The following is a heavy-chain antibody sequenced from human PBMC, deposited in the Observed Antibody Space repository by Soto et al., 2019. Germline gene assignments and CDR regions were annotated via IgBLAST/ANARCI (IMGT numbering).Heavy chain of an antibody. D-gene: IGHD2-21*01. V-gene: IGHV1-8*01. Sequence: QVQLVQSGAEVKTPGASVKVSCKASGYTFATYDINWVRQAPGQGLEWMGWMNPNSGNTGYAQKFQGRLTMTRDTALSVAHMERSSLRNEGPAVYFCAGSDGYNFHWLGSWGQGTLVTVSA. CDR2: MNPNSGNT. J-gene: IGHJ5*01. CDR3: AGSDGYNFHWLGS. CDR1: GYTFATYD.